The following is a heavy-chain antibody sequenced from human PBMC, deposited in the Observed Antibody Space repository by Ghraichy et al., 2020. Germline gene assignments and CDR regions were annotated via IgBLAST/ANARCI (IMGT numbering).Heavy chain of an antibody. CDR1: GGSINTYY. V-gene: IGHV4-59*01. J-gene: IGHJ1*01. D-gene: IGHD2-15*01. CDR2: IYDSGSTEYNT. CDR3: ARSSGLAVAATAEYFHY. Sequence: SQTLSLTCGVSGGSINTYYWSWIRQPPGKGLEWIGYIYDSGSTEYNTEYNPSLKSRVTISVDTSKNQFSLKLRTVTAADTAVYYCARSSGLAVAATAEYFHYWGQGTLVSVSS.